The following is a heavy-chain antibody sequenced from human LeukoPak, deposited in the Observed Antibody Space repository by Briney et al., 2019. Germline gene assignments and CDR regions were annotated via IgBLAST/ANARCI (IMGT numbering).Heavy chain of an antibody. V-gene: IGHV4-34*01. CDR1: GGSFSGYY. CDR3: ARGYSYADY. Sequence: SETLSLTCAVYGGSFSGYYWSWIRQPPGKGLEWIGEINHSGSTNYNPSLKSRVTMSVDTSKNQFSLKLSSVTAADTAVYYCARGYSYADYWGQGTLVTVSS. CDR2: INHSGST. J-gene: IGHJ4*02. D-gene: IGHD5-18*01.